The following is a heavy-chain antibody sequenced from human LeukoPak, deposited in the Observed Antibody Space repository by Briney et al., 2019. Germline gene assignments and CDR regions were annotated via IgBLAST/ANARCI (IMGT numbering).Heavy chain of an antibody. V-gene: IGHV3-9*01. J-gene: IGHJ4*02. CDR3: AKDRGSGSYYRGLDY. D-gene: IGHD3-10*01. CDR2: ISWNSGSI. Sequence: TGGSLRLSCAASGFTFDDYAMHWVRQAPGKGLEWVSGISWNSGSIGYADSVKGRFTISRDNAKNSLYLQMNSLRAEDTALYYCAKDRGSGSYYRGLDYWGQGTLVTVSS. CDR1: GFTFDDYA.